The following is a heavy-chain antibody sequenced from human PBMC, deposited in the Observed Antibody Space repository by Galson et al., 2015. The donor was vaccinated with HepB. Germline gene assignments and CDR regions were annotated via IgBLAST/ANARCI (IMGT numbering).Heavy chain of an antibody. CDR1: GFTFSSYA. J-gene: IGHJ2*01. D-gene: IGHD2-21*02. CDR2: ISYDGSNK. CDR3: ARTAYCGGDCYSRTWYFDL. Sequence: SLRLSCAASGFTFSSYAMHWVRQAPGKGLEWVAVISYDGSNKYYADSVKGRFTISRDNSKNTLYLQMNSLRAEDTAVYYCARTAYCGGDCYSRTWYFDLWGRGTLVTVSS. V-gene: IGHV3-30*04.